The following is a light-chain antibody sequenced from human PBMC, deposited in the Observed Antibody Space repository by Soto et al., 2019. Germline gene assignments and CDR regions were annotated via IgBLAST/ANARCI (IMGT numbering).Light chain of an antibody. Sequence: EIVMTQSPATLSVSPGERATLSCRASQSVSSNLAWYQQKPGQAPRLLIYGASTRATGIPARFSGSGSGTEFTLTISSLQSEDFAVYYCQQYNNWHPESTFGPGTKVDIK. J-gene: IGKJ3*01. CDR3: QQYNNWHPEST. CDR1: QSVSSN. CDR2: GAS. V-gene: IGKV3-15*01.